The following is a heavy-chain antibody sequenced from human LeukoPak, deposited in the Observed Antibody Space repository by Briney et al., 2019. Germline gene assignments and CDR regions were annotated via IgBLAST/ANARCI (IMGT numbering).Heavy chain of an antibody. J-gene: IGHJ4*02. CDR2: IYPGDSDT. CDR3: ARHVRVVTEDDFDY. D-gene: IGHD4-23*01. Sequence: GESLKISCKGSGYSFTSYWIGWVRQMPGTGLEWMGIIYPGDSDTRYSPSFQGQVTISADKSISTAYLQCSSLKASDTAMYYCARHVRVVTEDDFDYWGQGTLVTVSS. V-gene: IGHV5-51*01. CDR1: GYSFTSYW.